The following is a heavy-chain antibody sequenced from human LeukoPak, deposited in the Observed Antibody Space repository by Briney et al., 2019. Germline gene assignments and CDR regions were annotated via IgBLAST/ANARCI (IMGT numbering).Heavy chain of an antibody. CDR3: ATPSWELPPVDAFDI. V-gene: IGHV1-24*01. D-gene: IGHD1-26*01. CDR2: FDPEDGET. J-gene: IGHJ3*02. CDR1: GYTLTELS. Sequence: GASVKVSCKVSGYTLTELSMHWVRQAPGKGVEWMGGFDPEDGETIYAQKFQGRVTMTEDTSTDTAYMELSSLRSEDTAVYYCATPSWELPPVDAFDIWGQGTMVTVSS.